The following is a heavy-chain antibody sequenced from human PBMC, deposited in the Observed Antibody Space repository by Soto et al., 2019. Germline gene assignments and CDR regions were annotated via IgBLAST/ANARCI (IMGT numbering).Heavy chain of an antibody. CDR3: AKARIWFGESEGY. CDR2: ISGSGGST. Sequence: GGSLRLSCAASGFTFSSYAMSWVRQAPGKGLEWVSAISGSGGSTYYADSVKGRFTISRDNSKNTLYLQMNSPRAEDTAVYYCAKARIWFGESEGYWGQGTLVTVSS. D-gene: IGHD3-10*01. J-gene: IGHJ4*02. CDR1: GFTFSSYA. V-gene: IGHV3-23*01.